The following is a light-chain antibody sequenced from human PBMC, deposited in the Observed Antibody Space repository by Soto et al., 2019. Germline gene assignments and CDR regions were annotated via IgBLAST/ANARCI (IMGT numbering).Light chain of an antibody. CDR1: SSNIGNNF. CDR2: NSY. J-gene: IGLJ3*02. CDR3: AAWDDSLNGWV. V-gene: IGLV1-44*01. Sequence: QSVLTQAPSASGTPGQRVTISCSGASSNIGNNFVSWYQQLPGTAPKLLIYNSYQRPSGVPDRFFGSKSGTSASLAIGGLQSEDEADYYCAAWDDSLNGWVFGGGTKLTVL.